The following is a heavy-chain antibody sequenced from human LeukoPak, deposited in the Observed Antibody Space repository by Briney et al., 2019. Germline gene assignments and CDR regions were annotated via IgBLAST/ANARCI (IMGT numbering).Heavy chain of an antibody. CDR2: IYYSGST. Sequence: GSLRLSCAASGFTLSSYSMNWVHQTPGKGLEWIGYIYYSGSTNYNPSLKSRVTISVDTSKNQFSLKLSSVTAADTAVYYCARERGALSGSYDAFDIWGQGTMVTVPS. J-gene: IGHJ3*02. CDR3: ARERGALSGSYDAFDI. CDR1: GFTLSSYS. D-gene: IGHD1-26*01. V-gene: IGHV4-59*01.